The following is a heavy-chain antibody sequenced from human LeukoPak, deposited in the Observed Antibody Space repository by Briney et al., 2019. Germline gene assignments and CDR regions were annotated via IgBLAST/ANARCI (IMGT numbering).Heavy chain of an antibody. V-gene: IGHV4-38-2*02. CDR2: INHSGST. CDR3: ASMAGGIFFDY. D-gene: IGHD6-19*01. J-gene: IGHJ4*02. CDR1: GYFISSGYY. Sequence: PSETLSLTCTVSGYFISSGYYWSWIRQPPGKGLEWIGEINHSGSTNYNPSLKSRVTISVDTSKNQFSLKLSSVTAADTAVYYCASMAGGIFFDYWGQGTLVTVSS.